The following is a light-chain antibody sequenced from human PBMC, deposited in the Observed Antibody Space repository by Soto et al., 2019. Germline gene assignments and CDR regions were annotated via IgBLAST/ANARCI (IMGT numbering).Light chain of an antibody. J-gene: IGKJ2*01. CDR2: AAS. CDR1: QSVSSGY. CDR3: QQYSGSPLYT. V-gene: IGKV3-20*01. Sequence: EIVLTQSPGTLSLSPGERATLSCRASQSVSSGYLAWYQQKPGQAPRLLIFAASSRAAGIPDRFSGTGSGTDFTLTINRLEPEDFAVYYCQQYSGSPLYTFGQGTKLEIK.